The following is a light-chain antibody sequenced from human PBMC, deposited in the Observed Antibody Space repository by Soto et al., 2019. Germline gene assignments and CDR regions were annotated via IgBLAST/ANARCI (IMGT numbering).Light chain of an antibody. CDR2: GTS. J-gene: IGKJ1*01. CDR3: QQYSNSLPWT. Sequence: EIVLTQSPGTLSLSPGERATLSCRASQSVSSNYLAWYQQKAGQAPRLLIYGTSTRATGIPDRFSGSGSGTDFTLTISRLEPEDFAVYFCQQYSNSLPWTFGRGTKVDIK. V-gene: IGKV3-20*01. CDR1: QSVSSNY.